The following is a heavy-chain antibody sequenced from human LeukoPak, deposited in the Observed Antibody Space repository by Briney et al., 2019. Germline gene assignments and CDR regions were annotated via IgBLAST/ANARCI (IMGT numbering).Heavy chain of an antibody. CDR3: ALTSIAARTFDY. V-gene: IGHV4-4*09. Sequence: SETLSLTCTVSGGSISSYYWSWIRQPPGKGLEWIGYIYTSGSTNYNPSLKSRVTISVDTSKNQFSLKLSSVTAADTAVYYCALTSIAARTFDYWGQGTLVTVSS. J-gene: IGHJ4*02. D-gene: IGHD6-6*01. CDR2: IYTSGST. CDR1: GGSISSYY.